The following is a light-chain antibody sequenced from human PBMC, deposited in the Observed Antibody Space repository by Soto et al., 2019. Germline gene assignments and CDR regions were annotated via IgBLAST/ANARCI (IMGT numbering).Light chain of an antibody. Sequence: EVVMTQSPATLSVSPGERVTLSCRASQSVSSSYLAWYQQKPGQAPRLLIYGASSRATGIPDRFSGSGSGTEFNLTISSLQSEDFGVYYCQQYNNWPRATFGGGTKVDIK. CDR3: QQYNNWPRAT. CDR1: QSVSSSY. V-gene: IGKV3D-15*01. J-gene: IGKJ4*01. CDR2: GAS.